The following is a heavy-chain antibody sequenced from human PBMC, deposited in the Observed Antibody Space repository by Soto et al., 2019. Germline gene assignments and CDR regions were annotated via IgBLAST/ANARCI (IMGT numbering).Heavy chain of an antibody. CDR1: GYTFSSYG. Sequence: QVQLVQSGGGVKKPGTSVKVSCKASGYTFSSYGVNWVRQAPGQGLEGMGWISPFNGNTNYAPKFQGRVTMTTDTSTNTAYMEMRSLTSDDTAVYYCARGKEKCSGGTCYFVYWGQGTLVTVSS. D-gene: IGHD2-15*01. J-gene: IGHJ4*02. CDR2: ISPFNGNT. V-gene: IGHV1-18*01. CDR3: ARGKEKCSGGTCYFVY.